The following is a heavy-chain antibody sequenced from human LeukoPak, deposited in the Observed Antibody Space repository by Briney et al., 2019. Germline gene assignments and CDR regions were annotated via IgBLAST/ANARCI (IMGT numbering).Heavy chain of an antibody. J-gene: IGHJ6*03. CDR2: INPNSGGT. Sequence: ASVKVSCKASGYTFTGYYMHWVRQAPGQGLEWMGWINPNSGGTNYAQKFQGRVTMTRDTSISTAYMELSRLRSDGTAVYYCARGRGSYRGGYYYMDVWGKGTTVTVSS. V-gene: IGHV1-2*02. CDR3: ARGRGSYRGGYYYMDV. CDR1: GYTFTGYY. D-gene: IGHD3-10*01.